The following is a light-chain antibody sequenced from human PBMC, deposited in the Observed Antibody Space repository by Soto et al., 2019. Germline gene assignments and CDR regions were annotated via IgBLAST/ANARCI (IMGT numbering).Light chain of an antibody. CDR2: AAS. Sequence: DIQTTQSPSSLSASVGDRVTIACRASQSISSYLNWYQQKPGKAPKLLIYAASSLQSGVPSRFSGSGSGTDFTPTISSLQPEDFATYYCQQLNSYSITFGQGTRLEIK. CDR1: QSISSY. CDR3: QQLNSYSIT. V-gene: IGKV1-39*01. J-gene: IGKJ5*01.